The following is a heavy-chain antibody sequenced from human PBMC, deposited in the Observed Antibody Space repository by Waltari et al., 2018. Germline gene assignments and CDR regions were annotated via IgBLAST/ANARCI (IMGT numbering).Heavy chain of an antibody. D-gene: IGHD4-17*01. CDR1: GFTFSSYS. CDR3: ARGYMTTVTTLGY. CDR2: ISSRSSYI. J-gene: IGHJ4*02. Sequence: EVQLVESGGGLVKPGGSLRLSCAASGFTFSSYSMTWVRQAPGKGLEWVSSISSRSSYIYYADSVKGRFTISRDNAKNSLYLQMNSLRAEDTAVYYCARGYMTTVTTLGYWGQGTLVTVSS. V-gene: IGHV3-21*01.